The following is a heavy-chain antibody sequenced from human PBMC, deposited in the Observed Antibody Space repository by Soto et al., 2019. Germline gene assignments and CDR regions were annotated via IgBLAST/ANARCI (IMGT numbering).Heavy chain of an antibody. D-gene: IGHD5-18*01. J-gene: IGHJ4*02. CDR3: AREQLKARGYSYGGFDY. V-gene: IGHV1-69*01. CDR2: IIPIFGTA. Sequence: QVQLVQSGAEVKKPGSSVKVSCKASGGTFSSYAISWVRQAPGQGLEWMGGIIPIFGTANYAQKFQGRVTITADESTRTAYMELSSLRSEDTAVYYCAREQLKARGYSYGGFDYWGQGTLVTVSS. CDR1: GGTFSSYA.